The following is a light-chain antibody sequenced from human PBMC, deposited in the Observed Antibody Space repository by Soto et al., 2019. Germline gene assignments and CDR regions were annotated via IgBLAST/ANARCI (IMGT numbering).Light chain of an antibody. Sequence: QSALTQPASVSGSPGQSITISCTGTSSDVGSYNLVSWYQQHPGKAPKLMIYEVSKRPSGVSNRFSGSKSGNTASLTISGRQAEDEADYYCCSYAGSRTLVFGGGTKLTV. CDR3: CSYAGSRTLV. CDR2: EVS. V-gene: IGLV2-23*02. J-gene: IGLJ2*01. CDR1: SSDVGSYNL.